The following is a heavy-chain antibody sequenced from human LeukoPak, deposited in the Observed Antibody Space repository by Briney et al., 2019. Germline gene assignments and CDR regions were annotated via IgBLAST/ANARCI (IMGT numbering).Heavy chain of an antibody. CDR2: ISYDGSNK. Sequence: GGSLRLSCAASGFTFRNYWMSWVRQAPGKGLEWVAVISYDGSNKYYADSVKGRFTISRDNSKNTLYLQMNSLRAEDTAVYYCARDRNMYYYDSSGQSNWFDPWGQGTLVTVSS. V-gene: IGHV3-30-3*01. CDR3: ARDRNMYYYDSSGQSNWFDP. D-gene: IGHD3-22*01. CDR1: GFTFRNYW. J-gene: IGHJ5*02.